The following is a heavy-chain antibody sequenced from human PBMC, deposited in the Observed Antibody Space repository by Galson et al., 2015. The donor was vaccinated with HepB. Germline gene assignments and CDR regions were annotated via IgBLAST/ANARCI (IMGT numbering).Heavy chain of an antibody. CDR1: GFTFSDYY. Sequence: CAASGFTFSDYYMSWIRQAPGKGLEWVAYISSSSSNTNYADSVKGRFTISRDSAKNSLFLQMNSLRAEDTAVYYCARDYPPYGGNTRDAFDMWGQGTMVTVSS. CDR2: ISSSSSNT. J-gene: IGHJ3*02. D-gene: IGHD4-23*01. V-gene: IGHV3-11*06. CDR3: ARDYPPYGGNTRDAFDM.